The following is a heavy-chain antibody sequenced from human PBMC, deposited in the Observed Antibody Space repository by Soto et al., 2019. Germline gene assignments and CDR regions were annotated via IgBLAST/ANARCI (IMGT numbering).Heavy chain of an antibody. CDR1: GGTFSSYA. J-gene: IGHJ6*02. CDR2: IIPIFGTA. V-gene: IGHV1-69*06. D-gene: IGHD3-3*01. Sequence: SVKVSCKASGGTFSSYAISWVRQAPGQGLEWMGGIIPIFGTANYAQKFQGRVTITAGKSTSTAYMELSSLRSEDTAVYYCAREGGHDFWSGYLRGYYYYGMDVWGQGTTVTVSS. CDR3: AREGGHDFWSGYLRGYYYYGMDV.